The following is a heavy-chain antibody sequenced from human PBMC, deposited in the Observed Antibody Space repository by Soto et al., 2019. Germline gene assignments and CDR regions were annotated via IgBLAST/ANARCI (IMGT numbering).Heavy chain of an antibody. V-gene: IGHV3-48*02. Sequence: GGSLRLSCAASGFTLSTYSLNWVRQAPRKGLEWLSYISGSSNTIYYADSVKGRFAISRDNAKNSLYLQMNSLRDEDTAVYFCARGFDLQYGMDVWGQGTTVTVSS. J-gene: IGHJ6*02. CDR1: GFTLSTYS. CDR2: ISGSSNTI. CDR3: ARGFDLQYGMDV. D-gene: IGHD3-10*01.